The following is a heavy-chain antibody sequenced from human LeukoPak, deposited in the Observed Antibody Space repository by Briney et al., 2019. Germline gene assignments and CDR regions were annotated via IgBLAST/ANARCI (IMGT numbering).Heavy chain of an antibody. CDR3: ARANYYDSSGYSRGAFDI. J-gene: IGHJ3*02. Sequence: PSETLSLTCTVSGYSISSGYYWGWIRQPPGKGLERIGSIFHSGSTYYKPSFKSRVTISAGTSKNQFSLKLSSVTAADTAVYYCARANYYDSSGYSRGAFDIWGQGTMVTVSS. V-gene: IGHV4-38-2*02. CDR1: GYSISSGYY. D-gene: IGHD3-22*01. CDR2: IFHSGST.